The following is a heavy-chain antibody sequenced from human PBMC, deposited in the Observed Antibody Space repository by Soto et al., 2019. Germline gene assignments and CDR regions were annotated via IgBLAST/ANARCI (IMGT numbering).Heavy chain of an antibody. CDR1: GGSISSYY. Sequence: SETLSLTWSVDGGSISSYYWSWIRQPTGKGLEWIGDIYYSGSTNYNPSLKSRVTISVDTSKNQFSLKLSSVTAADTAVYYCSRQERPRSCSGGSCSGYASDYWGQGTLVPVSS. CDR3: SRQERPRSCSGGSCSGYASDY. V-gene: IGHV4-59*08. D-gene: IGHD2-15*01. J-gene: IGHJ4*02. CDR2: IYYSGST.